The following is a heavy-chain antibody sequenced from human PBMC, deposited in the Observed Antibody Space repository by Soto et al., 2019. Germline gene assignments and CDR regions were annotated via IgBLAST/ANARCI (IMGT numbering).Heavy chain of an antibody. Sequence: GGSLRLSCAASGFTFSNYAFSWVRQAPEGLEWVSAISAGGDTTYYADSVKGRFTISRDNSKSTLYLQMNSLRAEDTAVYYCARHRPMSSNLDIWGQGTLVTVSS. CDR3: ARHRPMSSNLDI. CDR2: ISAGGDTT. V-gene: IGHV3-23*01. CDR1: GFTFSNYA. J-gene: IGHJ4*02.